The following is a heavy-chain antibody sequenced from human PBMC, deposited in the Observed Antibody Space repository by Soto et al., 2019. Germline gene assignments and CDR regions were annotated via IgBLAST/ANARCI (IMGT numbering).Heavy chain of an antibody. Sequence: SETLSLTCTVSGGSISSYYWSWIRQPPGKGLEWIGYIYYSGSTNYNPSLKSRVTISVDTSKNQFSLKLSPVTAADTAVYYCARGQLFPSGYCSSTSCFSLHWFDPWGQGTLVTVSS. J-gene: IGHJ5*02. CDR1: GGSISSYY. CDR3: ARGQLFPSGYCSSTSCFSLHWFDP. V-gene: IGHV4-59*01. D-gene: IGHD2-2*03. CDR2: IYYSGST.